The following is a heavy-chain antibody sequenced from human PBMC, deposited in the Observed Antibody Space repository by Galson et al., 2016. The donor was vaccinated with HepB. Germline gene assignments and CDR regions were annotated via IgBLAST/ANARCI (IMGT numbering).Heavy chain of an antibody. CDR1: GYSFTNYW. Sequence: QSGAEVKKPGESLKISCKGSGYSFTNYWIGWVRQMPGKGLEWMGIIHPGDSDTRHSPSFQGQVTISRDNDKNTLYLQMDSLRAADTAVYFCAKERNCDGGCYDFDCWGQGTLVTGSS. D-gene: IGHD2-21*01. V-gene: IGHV5-51*01. CDR2: IHPGDSDT. J-gene: IGHJ4*02. CDR3: AKERNCDGGCYDFDC.